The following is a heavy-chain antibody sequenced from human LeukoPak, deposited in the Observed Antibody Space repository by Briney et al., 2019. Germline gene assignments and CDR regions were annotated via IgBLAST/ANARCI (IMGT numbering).Heavy chain of an antibody. CDR2: ISGSGDNT. J-gene: IGHJ4*02. CDR3: AKDSSVGTISSDY. Sequence: GGSLRLSCIASGFIFSNYAMTWVRQAPGKGLEWVSSISGSGDNTYYADSVKGRFTISRDNSKNTLSLQMNSLRAEDTAVYYCAKDSSVGTISSDYWGQGTLVTVSS. D-gene: IGHD6-13*01. V-gene: IGHV3-23*01. CDR1: GFIFSNYA.